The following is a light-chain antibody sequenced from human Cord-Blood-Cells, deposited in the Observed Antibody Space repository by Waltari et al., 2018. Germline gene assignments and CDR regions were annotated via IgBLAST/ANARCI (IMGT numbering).Light chain of an antibody. CDR1: QSVTSN. CDR3: QQYNNWPLT. J-gene: IGKJ4*01. CDR2: GAS. Sequence: EIVMTQSPATLSVSPGERAPLSCRARQSVTSNLAWYQQKPGQAPRLLIYGASTRATGIPARFSGSGSGTEFTLTISSLQSEDFAVYYCQQYNNWPLTFGGGTKVEIK. V-gene: IGKV3-15*01.